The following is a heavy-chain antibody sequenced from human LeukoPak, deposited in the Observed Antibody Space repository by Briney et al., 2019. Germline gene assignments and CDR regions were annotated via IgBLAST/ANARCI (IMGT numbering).Heavy chain of an antibody. Sequence: RAGGSLRLSCAASGFTFSSYEMNWVRQAPGKGLEWVSYISSSGSTKYYADSVKGRFTISRDNAKNSLYLQMNSLRAEDTAVYYSARDSFLGGGVDWFDLWGQGTLVTVSS. J-gene: IGHJ5*02. CDR2: ISSSGSTK. V-gene: IGHV3-48*03. CDR1: GFTFSSYE. CDR3: ARDSFLGGGVDWFDL. D-gene: IGHD2-8*02.